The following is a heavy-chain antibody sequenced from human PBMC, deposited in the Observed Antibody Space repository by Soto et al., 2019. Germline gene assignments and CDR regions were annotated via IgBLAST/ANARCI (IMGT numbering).Heavy chain of an antibody. D-gene: IGHD2-15*01. CDR1: GYTFTSYG. CDR3: ARADCSGGSCYSYDY. Sequence: GASVKVSCKASGYTFTSYGINWVRQAPGQGLEWMGWISAYNGNTHYAQKLQGRVTMTTDKSTSTAYMELSSLRSEDTAVYYCARADCSGGSCYSYDYWGQGTLVTVSS. CDR2: ISAYNGNT. J-gene: IGHJ4*02. V-gene: IGHV1-18*01.